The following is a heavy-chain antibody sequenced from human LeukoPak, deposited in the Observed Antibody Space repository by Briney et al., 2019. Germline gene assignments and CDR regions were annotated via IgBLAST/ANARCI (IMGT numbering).Heavy chain of an antibody. CDR2: IYYTGTT. CDR1: AGSISSYY. Sequence: SETLSLTCTVSAGSISSYYWNWLRQSPGKGLEWIGYIYYTGTTKYNPSLTSRVTISIDTSKNQFSLKLSSVTAADTAVYYCATSVGTTGTTWGQGTLVIVSS. CDR3: ATSVGTTGTT. V-gene: IGHV4-59*08. D-gene: IGHD1-1*01. J-gene: IGHJ4*02.